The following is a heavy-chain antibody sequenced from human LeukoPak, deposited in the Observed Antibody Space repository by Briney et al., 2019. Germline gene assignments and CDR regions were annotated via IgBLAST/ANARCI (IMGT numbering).Heavy chain of an antibody. CDR3: ARYYYDSSGKCLGY. V-gene: IGHV3-48*03. CDR1: GFTFSSYE. CDR2: ISSSGSTI. D-gene: IGHD3-22*01. Sequence: GGSLRLSCAASGFTFSSYEMNWVRQAPGKGLEWVSYISSSGSTIYYADSVKGRFTISRDNAKNSLYLQMNSLRAEDTAVYYSARYYYDSSGKCLGYWGQGTLVTVSS. J-gene: IGHJ4*02.